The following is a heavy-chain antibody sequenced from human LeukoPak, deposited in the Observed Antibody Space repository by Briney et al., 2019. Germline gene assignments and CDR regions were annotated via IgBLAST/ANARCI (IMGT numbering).Heavy chain of an antibody. J-gene: IGHJ4*02. D-gene: IGHD2-15*01. CDR1: GGSISSYY. V-gene: IGHV4-59*08. CDR3: VRINCSGGSCYSHDYFDF. CDR2: IYYSGST. Sequence: SETLSLTCTVSGGSISSYYWSWIRQPPGKGLEWIGYIYYSGSTNYNPSLKSRVTISVDTSKNQFSLKLSSVTAADTAVYYCVRINCSGGSCYSHDYFDFWGQGTLVTVSS.